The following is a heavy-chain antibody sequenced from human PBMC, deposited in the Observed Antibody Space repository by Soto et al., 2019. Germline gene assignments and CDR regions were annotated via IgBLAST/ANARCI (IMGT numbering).Heavy chain of an antibody. Sequence: GGSLSLSCAASGFTFSSYAMSWVRQAPGKGLEWVSAISGSGGSTYYADSVKGRFTISRDKSKNTLYLQMNSLRAEDTAVYYCAKSVPEYQLPLYMDVWGKGTTVTVSS. CDR1: GFTFSSYA. J-gene: IGHJ6*03. CDR2: ISGSGGST. V-gene: IGHV3-23*01. D-gene: IGHD2-2*01. CDR3: AKSVPEYQLPLYMDV.